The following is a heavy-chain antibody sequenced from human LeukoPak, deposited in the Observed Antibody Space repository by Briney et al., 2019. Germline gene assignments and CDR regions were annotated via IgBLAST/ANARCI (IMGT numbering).Heavy chain of an antibody. CDR1: GGSISSYY. V-gene: IGHV4-59*01. CDR2: IYYGGST. CDR3: ARVGAKTGGHFDY. J-gene: IGHJ4*02. D-gene: IGHD1-26*01. Sequence: PSETLSLTCTVSGGSISSYYWSWIRQPPGKGLEWIGYIYYGGSTNYNPSLKSRVTISVDTSKNQFSLKLSSVTAADTAVYYCARVGAKTGGHFDYWGQGTLVTVSS.